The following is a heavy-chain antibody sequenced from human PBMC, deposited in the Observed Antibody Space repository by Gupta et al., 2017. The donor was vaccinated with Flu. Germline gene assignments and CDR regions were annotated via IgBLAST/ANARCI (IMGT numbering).Heavy chain of an antibody. J-gene: IGHJ4*02. CDR1: GFAFADYA. D-gene: IGHD3-9*01. CDR2: ISWTSGSI. Sequence: EVQLVESGGGLVQPGRSLRLSCAASGFAFADYAMNWARQAPGKGLEWVSGISWTSGSIGYADSVKGRFTISRDNAKNSLYLQMNSLRVEDTALYYCAKTRDINYDSNSYDGDFDYWGQGTRVTVSS. CDR3: AKTRDINYDSNSYDGDFDY. V-gene: IGHV3-9*01.